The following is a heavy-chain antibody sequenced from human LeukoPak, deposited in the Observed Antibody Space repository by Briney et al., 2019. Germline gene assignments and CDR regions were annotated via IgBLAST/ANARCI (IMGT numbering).Heavy chain of an antibody. CDR3: ARVAHCSSTSCYTVDY. CDR1: GVSISSYY. CDR2: IYTSGST. J-gene: IGHJ4*02. V-gene: IGHV4-4*07. D-gene: IGHD2-2*02. Sequence: SETLSLTCTVSGVSISSYYWSWIRQPAGKGLEWIGRIYTSGSTNYNPSLKSRVTMSVDTSKNQFSLKLSSVTAADTAVYYCARVAHCSSTSCYTVDYWGQGTLVTVSS.